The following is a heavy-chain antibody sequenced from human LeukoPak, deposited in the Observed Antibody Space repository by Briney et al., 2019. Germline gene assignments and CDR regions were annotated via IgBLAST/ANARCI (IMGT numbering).Heavy chain of an antibody. CDR2: IYYSGST. V-gene: IGHV4-59*08. D-gene: IGHD3-22*01. CDR1: GSSISSYY. J-gene: IGHJ5*02. Sequence: SETLSLTCTVSGSSISSYYWSWIRQPPGKGLEWIGYIYYSGSTNYNPSLKSRVTISVDTSKNQFSLKLSSVTAADTAVYYCARLEHYYYDSSGGPFDPWGQGTLVTVSS. CDR3: ARLEHYYYDSSGGPFDP.